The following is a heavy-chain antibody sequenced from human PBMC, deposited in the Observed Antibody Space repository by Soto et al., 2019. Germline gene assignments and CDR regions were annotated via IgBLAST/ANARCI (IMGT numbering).Heavy chain of an antibody. J-gene: IGHJ5*02. CDR2: IYWDDDK. CDR3: AHRHKEQTYSINWFDP. Sequence: QITLKESGPTLVKPTQTLTLTCTFSGFSLSTSGVGVGWIRQPPGKALEWLALIYWDDDKRYSPSLKSRLTITKDTAKNQVVLTMTNMDPVDTAPYYCAHRHKEQTYSINWFDPWGQGTLVTVS. V-gene: IGHV2-5*02. CDR1: GFSLSTSGVG. D-gene: IGHD1-26*01.